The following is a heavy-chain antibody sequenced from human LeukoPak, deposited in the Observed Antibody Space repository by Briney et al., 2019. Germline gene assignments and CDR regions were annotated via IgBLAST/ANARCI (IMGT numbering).Heavy chain of an antibody. Sequence: SEILSLTCTVSGGSISSYYWSWTRQPPGKGLEWIGYIYHNGRTNYNPSLKSRVTISVDTSENQFSLKLSSVTAADTAVYYCASFSDYGGNFFDYWGQGTLVTVSS. CDR2: IYHNGRT. J-gene: IGHJ4*02. CDR3: ASFSDYGGNFFDY. V-gene: IGHV4-59*08. D-gene: IGHD4-23*01. CDR1: GGSISSYY.